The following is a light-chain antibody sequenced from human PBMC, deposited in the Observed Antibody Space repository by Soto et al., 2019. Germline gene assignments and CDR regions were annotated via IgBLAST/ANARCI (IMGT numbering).Light chain of an antibody. V-gene: IGKV3-11*01. CDR2: DAS. J-gene: IGKJ3*01. CDR1: GNINNY. Sequence: EIVLTQSPATLSLSPGERVTLSCRANGNINNYLAWYQQTPGQPPRLLIFDASNRAAGVPARFSGSGSGTDFTLTISSLEPEDFAVYYCQQRSKWPPIFTFGPGTKLDI. CDR3: QQRSKWPPIFT.